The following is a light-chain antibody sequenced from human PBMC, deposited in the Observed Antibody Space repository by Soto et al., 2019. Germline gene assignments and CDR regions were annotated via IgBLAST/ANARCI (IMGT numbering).Light chain of an antibody. Sequence: DIQMTQSPSPLSASVGDRVTITCQASQDISKYLNWYQQKPGKAPKLLIYDASNFETGVPSRFSGSGSGTDFTFTISSVQPEDIATYYCQQYDNVPTFGGGTKVE. V-gene: IGKV1-33*01. CDR1: QDISKY. J-gene: IGKJ4*01. CDR3: QQYDNVPT. CDR2: DAS.